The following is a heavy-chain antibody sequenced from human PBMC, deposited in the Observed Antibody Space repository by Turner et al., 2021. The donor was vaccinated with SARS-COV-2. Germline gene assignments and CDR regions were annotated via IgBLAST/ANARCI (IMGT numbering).Heavy chain of an antibody. CDR3: ARDSWANRGSSSSPI. V-gene: IGHV3-33*01. CDR1: GFTFNNFG. CDR2: IWYDGSVK. J-gene: IGHJ3*02. Sequence: QVQLVESGGGVVQPGRSLRLSCEASGFTFNNFGMHWVRQAPGKGLEWVAVIWYDGSVKDYADSVKGRFTISRDNSKDKLYLQMNSLRAEDTGIYYCARDSWANRGSSSSPIWGQGTMVTVSS. D-gene: IGHD2-2*01.